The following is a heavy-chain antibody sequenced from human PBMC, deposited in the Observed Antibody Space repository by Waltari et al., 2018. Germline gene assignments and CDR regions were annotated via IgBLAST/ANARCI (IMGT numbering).Heavy chain of an antibody. D-gene: IGHD2-21*02. Sequence: QVQLQQWGAGLLKPSETLSLTCAVSCGSFSGYYWSWIRQPPGKGLEWIGEINHSGSTNYNPSLKSRVTISVDTSKNQFSLKLSSVTAADTAVYYCARLSIVVVTAYDYWGQGTLVTVSS. CDR2: INHSGST. J-gene: IGHJ4*02. CDR3: ARLSIVVVTAYDY. V-gene: IGHV4-34*01. CDR1: CGSFSGYY.